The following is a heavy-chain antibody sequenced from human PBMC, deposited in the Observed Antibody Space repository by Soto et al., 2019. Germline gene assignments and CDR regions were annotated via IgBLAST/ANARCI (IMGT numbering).Heavy chain of an antibody. D-gene: IGHD6-6*01. J-gene: IGHJ5*02. V-gene: IGHV4-34*01. CDR2: INHSGST. Sequence: GSLRLSCAASGFTFSDYYLSWIRQPPRKGLEWIGEINHSGSTNYNPSLKSRVTISVDTSKNQFSLKLSSVTVADTAVYYCARSLGMREYSSSSGNWFDPWGQGTLVTVSS. CDR1: GFTFSDYY. CDR3: ARSLGMREYSSSSGNWFDP.